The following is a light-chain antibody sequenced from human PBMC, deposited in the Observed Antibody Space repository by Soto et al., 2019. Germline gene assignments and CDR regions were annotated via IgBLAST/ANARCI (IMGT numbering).Light chain of an antibody. V-gene: IGKV1-39*01. J-gene: IGKJ2*01. CDR2: AAS. CDR1: QTISTH. CDR3: QQSLTIPYT. Sequence: DIQMTQSPSSLSASVRDSVTITCRASQTISTHLNWYQQKPGKAPKLLIYAASTLQSGVPSRFSGSGSGTDFTITINSLEPEDFATYYCQQSLTIPYTFGQGTKLEIK.